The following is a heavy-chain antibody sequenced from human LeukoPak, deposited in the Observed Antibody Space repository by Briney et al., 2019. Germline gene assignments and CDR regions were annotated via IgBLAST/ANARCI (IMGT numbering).Heavy chain of an antibody. Sequence: GESLRISCKGSGYSFTSYRISWVRQMPGKGLEWMGRIDPSDSYTNYSPSFQGHVTISADKPISTAYLQWSSLKASDTAMYYCASLYSSSWYRAFDIWGQGTMVTVSS. CDR3: ASLYSSSWYRAFDI. V-gene: IGHV5-10-1*01. CDR2: IDPSDSYT. J-gene: IGHJ3*02. D-gene: IGHD6-13*01. CDR1: GYSFTSYR.